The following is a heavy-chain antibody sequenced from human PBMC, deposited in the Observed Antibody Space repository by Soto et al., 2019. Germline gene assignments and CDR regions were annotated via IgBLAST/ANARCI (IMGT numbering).Heavy chain of an antibody. Sequence: PGGSLRLSCAASGFTFSSYAMSWVRQAPGKGLEWVSAISGSGGSTYYADSVKGRFTISRDNSKNTLCLQMNSLRAEDTAVYYCAKAWGVVPAAIDFYFDYWGQGTLVTVSS. CDR3: AKAWGVVPAAIDFYFDY. CDR1: GFTFSSYA. J-gene: IGHJ4*02. V-gene: IGHV3-23*01. CDR2: ISGSGGST. D-gene: IGHD2-2*01.